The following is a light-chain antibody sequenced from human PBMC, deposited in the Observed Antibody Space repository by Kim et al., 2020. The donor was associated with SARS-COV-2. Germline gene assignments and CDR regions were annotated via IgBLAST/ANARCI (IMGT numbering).Light chain of an antibody. CDR1: QSVTNSN. V-gene: IGKV3-20*01. Sequence: PGERATLSCRASQSVTNSNLAWYQQKPGQAPRLLIYDASTRATGTPDRFSGRGTETDFTLTISRLEPEDFAVYYCQQSGFLQITFGPGSKVD. CDR2: DAS. CDR3: QQSGFLQIT. J-gene: IGKJ3*01.